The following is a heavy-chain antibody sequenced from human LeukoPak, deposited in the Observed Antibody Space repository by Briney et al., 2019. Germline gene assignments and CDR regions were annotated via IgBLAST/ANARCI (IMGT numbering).Heavy chain of an antibody. V-gene: IGHV4-59*01. J-gene: IGHJ3*02. CDR1: GGSISSYY. CDR2: IYYSGST. Sequence: SETLSLTCTVSGGSISSYYWSWIRQPPGKGLEWIGYIYYSGSTNYNPSLKSRVTISVDTSKNQFSLKLSSVTAADTAVYYCARDYGSGSYYNFGGRAFDIWGQGTMVAVSS. D-gene: IGHD3-10*01. CDR3: ARDYGSGSYYNFGGRAFDI.